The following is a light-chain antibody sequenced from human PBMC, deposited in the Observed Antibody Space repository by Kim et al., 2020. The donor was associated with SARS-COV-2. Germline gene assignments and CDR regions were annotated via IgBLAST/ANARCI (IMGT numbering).Light chain of an antibody. CDR3: QSADSSGTYWV. CDR1: ALPKQY. CDR2: KDS. Sequence: SYELTQPPSVSVSPGQTARITCSGDALPKQYAYWYQQKPGQAPVLVIYKDSERPSGIPERFSGSNSGTTVTLTISGVQAEDEADYYCQSADSSGTYWVFG. J-gene: IGLJ1*01. V-gene: IGLV3-25*03.